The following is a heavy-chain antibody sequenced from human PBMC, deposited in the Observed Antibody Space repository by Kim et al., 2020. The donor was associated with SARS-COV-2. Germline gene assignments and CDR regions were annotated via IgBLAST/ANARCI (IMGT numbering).Heavy chain of an antibody. CDR3: TRDGITMVRL. CDR2: IRTKPYGGTT. Sequence: GGSLRLSCTASGFTFGDYAMSWFRQAPEKGLEWVGFIRTKPYGGTTEYAASVKGRFTISRDDSKSIAYLQMNSLKTEDTAVYYCTRDGITMVRLWGQGTLVSVSS. J-gene: IGHJ4*02. D-gene: IGHD3-10*01. V-gene: IGHV3-49*03. CDR1: GFTFGDYA.